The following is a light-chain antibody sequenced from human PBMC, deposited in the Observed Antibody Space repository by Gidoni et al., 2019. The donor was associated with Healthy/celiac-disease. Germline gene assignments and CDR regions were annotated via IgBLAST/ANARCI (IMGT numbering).Light chain of an antibody. Sequence: EIALTQSPATLSLSPGERATLSCRASQSVSSYLAWYQQKPGPAPRLLIYDASNRATGIPARFSGSGSGTDFTLTISSLEPEDFAVYYCQQRSNWPPTWTFGQGTKVEIK. CDR1: QSVSSY. V-gene: IGKV3-11*01. J-gene: IGKJ1*01. CDR2: DAS. CDR3: QQRSNWPPTWT.